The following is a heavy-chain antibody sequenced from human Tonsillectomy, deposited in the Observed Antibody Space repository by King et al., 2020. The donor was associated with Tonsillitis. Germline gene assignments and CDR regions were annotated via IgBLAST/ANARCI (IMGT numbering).Heavy chain of an antibody. V-gene: IGHV1-2*02. J-gene: IGHJ4*02. D-gene: IGHD2-15*01. Sequence: QLVQSGAEVKKPGASVKVSCKASGYTFTGYYMYWVRQAPGQGLEWMGWINPNSGGTNSAQRFQGRVTMTRDTSITTAYMELSRLRSADTAVYYCALSYCSGGSCYRGGFDYWGQGTLVTVSS. CDR1: GYTFTGYY. CDR3: ALSYCSGGSCYRGGFDY. CDR2: INPNSGGT.